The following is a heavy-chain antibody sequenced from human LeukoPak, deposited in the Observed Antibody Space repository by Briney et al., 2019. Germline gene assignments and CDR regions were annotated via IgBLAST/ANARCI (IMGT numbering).Heavy chain of an antibody. CDR1: GFTFSIYE. D-gene: IGHD3-22*01. V-gene: IGHV3-48*03. CDR2: ISSSGSTI. Sequence: GKSLRLSCAASGFTFSIYEMNWVRQAPGKGLEWVSYISSSGSTIYYADSVKGRFTISRDNAKNSLYLQMNSLRAEDTAVYYCASPVHYYDSSGIGDYWGQGTLVTVSS. CDR3: ASPVHYYDSSGIGDY. J-gene: IGHJ4*02.